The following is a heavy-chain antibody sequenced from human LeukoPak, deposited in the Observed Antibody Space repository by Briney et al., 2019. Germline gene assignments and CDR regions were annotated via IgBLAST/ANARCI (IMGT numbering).Heavy chain of an antibody. V-gene: IGHV1-18*01. CDR1: GYTFTSYG. CDR3: ARDREDIVVVPDYYYYGMDV. J-gene: IGHJ6*02. CDR2: ISAYNGNT. D-gene: IGHD2-2*01. Sequence: ASVKVSCKASGYTFTSYGISWVRQAPGQGLEWMGWISAYNGNTNYAQKLQGRVTMTTDTSTSTAYMELRSLRSDDTAVYYCARDREDIVVVPDYYYYGMDVWGQGTTVTVSS.